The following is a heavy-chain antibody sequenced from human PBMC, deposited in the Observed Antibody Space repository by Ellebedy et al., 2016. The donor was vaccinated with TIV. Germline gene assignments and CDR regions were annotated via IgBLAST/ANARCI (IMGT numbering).Heavy chain of an antibody. CDR3: ARVSRREVPPDY. V-gene: IGHV3-7*03. J-gene: IGHJ4*02. CDR2: IKEDGSQK. D-gene: IGHD1-26*01. CDR1: GFTFSTYW. Sequence: GESLKISCAASGFTFSTYWMTWVRQAPGKGLEWVANIKEDGSQKYYVESVKGRFTISRDNAKTSLYLQMSSLRAEDTAVYYCARVSRREVPPDYWGQGTPVTVSS.